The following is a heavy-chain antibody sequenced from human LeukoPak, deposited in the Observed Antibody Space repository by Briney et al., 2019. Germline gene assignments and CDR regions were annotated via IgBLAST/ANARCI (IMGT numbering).Heavy chain of an antibody. CDR2: ITHSGST. J-gene: IGHJ1*01. V-gene: IGHV4-34*01. CDR3: ARGRHTVVMTAPFQH. D-gene: IGHD2-21*02. CDR1: DGSVSGYF. Sequence: SETLSLTCAVYDGSVSGYFWTWIRQPPGKGLEWVGEITHSGSTNYNPSLKSRVTISVDTSKNQFSLRLSSVTAADTAVYYCARGRHTVVMTAPFQHWGQGTLVTVSS.